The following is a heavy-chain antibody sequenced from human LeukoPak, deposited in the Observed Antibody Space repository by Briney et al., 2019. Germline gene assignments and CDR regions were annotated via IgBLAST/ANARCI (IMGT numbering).Heavy chain of an antibody. CDR2: IYYSGSA. D-gene: IGHD1-26*01. J-gene: IGHJ4*02. V-gene: IGHV4-39*01. CDR3: ARLMVGATPFAFDY. Sequence: SETLSLTCTVSGGSISSNSYYWGWVRQPPGKGLEWIGSIYYSGSAYYNPSLKSRVTISVDTSKNQFSLKLSSVTAADTAVYYCARLMVGATPFAFDYWGQGTLVTVSS. CDR1: GGSISSNSYY.